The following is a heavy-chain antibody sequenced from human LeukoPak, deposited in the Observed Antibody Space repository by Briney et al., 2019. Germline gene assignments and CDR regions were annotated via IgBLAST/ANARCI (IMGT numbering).Heavy chain of an antibody. Sequence: GASVTVSCKASGYTFTSNYIHWVRQAPGQGLGWMGMICPRDGSTSYAQKFQGRVTVTRDTSTSTVHMELSGLRSEDTAVYYCARDQEGFDYWGQGTLVTVSS. CDR2: ICPRDGST. V-gene: IGHV1-46*01. CDR3: ARDQEGFDY. J-gene: IGHJ4*02. CDR1: GYTFTSNY.